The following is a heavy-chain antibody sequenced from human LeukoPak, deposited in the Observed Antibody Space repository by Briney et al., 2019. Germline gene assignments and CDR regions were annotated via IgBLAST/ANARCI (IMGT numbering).Heavy chain of an antibody. CDR3: ARRSTYYDFWSRAGAFDI. V-gene: IGHV4-38-2*01. D-gene: IGHD3-3*01. Sequence: PSETLSLTCAVSGYSISSGYYWGWIRQPPGKGLEWIGSIYHSGSTYYNPSLKSRVTISVDTSKNQFSLKLSSVTAADTAVYYCARRSTYYDFWSRAGAFDIWGQGTMVTVSS. CDR2: IYHSGST. CDR1: GYSISSGYY. J-gene: IGHJ3*02.